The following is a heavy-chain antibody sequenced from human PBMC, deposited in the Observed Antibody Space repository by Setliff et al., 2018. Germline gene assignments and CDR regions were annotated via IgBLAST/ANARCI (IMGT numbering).Heavy chain of an antibody. V-gene: IGHV1-69*10. CDR1: GGTFSSYA. CDR2: IIPILGIA. Sequence: SVKVSCKASGGTFSSYAISWVRQAPGQGLEWMGGIIPILGIANYAQKFQGRVTMTRDTSTSTVYMELSTLRSEDTAVYYCARAGYDSSGYYYEGGTYWGQGTLVTVSS. J-gene: IGHJ4*02. D-gene: IGHD3-22*01. CDR3: ARAGYDSSGYYYEGGTY.